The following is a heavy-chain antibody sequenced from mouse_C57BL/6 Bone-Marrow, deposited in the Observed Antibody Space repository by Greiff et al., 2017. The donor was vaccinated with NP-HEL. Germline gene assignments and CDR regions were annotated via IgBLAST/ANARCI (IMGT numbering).Heavy chain of an antibody. J-gene: IGHJ2*01. CDR2: IRNKANGYTT. CDR1: GFTFTDYY. V-gene: IGHV7-3*01. CDR3: ERYRSGFDY. Sequence: EVKLMESGGGLVQPGGSLSLSCAASGFTFTDYYMSWVRQPPGKALEWLGFIRNKANGYTTEYSASVKGRFTISRDNSQSILYLQMNALRAEDSATYYCERYRSGFDYWGQGTTLTVSS. D-gene: IGHD3-2*02.